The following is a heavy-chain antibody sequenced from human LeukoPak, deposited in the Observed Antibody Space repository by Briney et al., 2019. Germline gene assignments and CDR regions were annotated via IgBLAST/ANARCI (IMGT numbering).Heavy chain of an antibody. CDR1: GFTFSRYS. V-gene: IGHV3-21*01. D-gene: IGHD4/OR15-4a*01. J-gene: IGHJ3*02. Sequence: PGGFLRLSCAASGFTFSRYSMNWVRQAPGKGLEWVSSISSSSSYIYYADSVKGRFTISRDNAKNSLYLQMNSLRAEDTAVYYCAREGLTHDAFDIWGQGTMVTVSS. CDR2: ISSSSSYI. CDR3: AREGLTHDAFDI.